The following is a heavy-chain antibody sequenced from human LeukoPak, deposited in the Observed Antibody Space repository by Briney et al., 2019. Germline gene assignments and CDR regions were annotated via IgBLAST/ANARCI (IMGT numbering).Heavy chain of an antibody. J-gene: IGHJ3*02. D-gene: IGHD2-2*01. Sequence: GGSLRLSCAVSGFTFSSYAMSWVRQAPGKGLEWVSAISGSGGSTYYADSVKGRFTISRDNSKNTLYLQMNSLRAEDTAVYYCAKARHCSSTSCVDAFDIWGQGTMVTVSS. CDR2: ISGSGGST. V-gene: IGHV3-23*01. CDR3: AKARHCSSTSCVDAFDI. CDR1: GFTFSSYA.